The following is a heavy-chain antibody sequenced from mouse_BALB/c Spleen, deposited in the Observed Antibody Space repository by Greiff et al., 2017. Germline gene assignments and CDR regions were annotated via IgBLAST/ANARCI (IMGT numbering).Heavy chain of an antibody. CDR2: ISSGGSYT. CDR3: ARDSSGYYFDY. Sequence: EVQGVESGGGLVKPGGSLKLSCAASGFTFSSYAMSWVRQSPEKRLEWVAEISSGGSYTYYPDTVTGRFTISRDNAKNTLYLEMSSLRSEDTAMYYCARDSSGYYFDYWGQGTTLTVSS. CDR1: GFTFSSYA. V-gene: IGHV5-9-4*01. D-gene: IGHD3-1*01. J-gene: IGHJ2*01.